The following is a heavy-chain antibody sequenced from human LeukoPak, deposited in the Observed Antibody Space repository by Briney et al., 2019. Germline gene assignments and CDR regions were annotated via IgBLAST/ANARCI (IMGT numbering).Heavy chain of an antibody. V-gene: IGHV3-7*01. CDR3: ARLDEAFDN. D-gene: IGHD5-24*01. CDR2: IKFDGNEK. CDR1: GFSFSRYW. Sequence: GGSLRLSCAASGFSFSRYWLSWVRQAPGKGLEWVANIKFDGNEKYYVDSVKGRFTISRDNAKNSLYLQMNSLRAEDAAVYYCARLDEAFDNWGQGTLVTVSS. J-gene: IGHJ4*02.